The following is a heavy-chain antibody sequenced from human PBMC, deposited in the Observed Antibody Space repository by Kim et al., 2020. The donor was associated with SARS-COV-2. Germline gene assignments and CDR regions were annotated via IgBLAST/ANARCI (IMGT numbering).Heavy chain of an antibody. CDR2: IYTSGST. Sequence: SETLSLTCTVSGDSISSGSYYWSWIRQPAGKGLEWIGRIYTSGSTNYNPSLKSRVTISVDTSKNQFSLKLSSVTAADTAVYYCASESTGAGIRWGQGTLVTVSS. CDR3: ASESTGAGIR. V-gene: IGHV4-61*02. CDR1: GDSISSGSYY. D-gene: IGHD6-13*01. J-gene: IGHJ4*02.